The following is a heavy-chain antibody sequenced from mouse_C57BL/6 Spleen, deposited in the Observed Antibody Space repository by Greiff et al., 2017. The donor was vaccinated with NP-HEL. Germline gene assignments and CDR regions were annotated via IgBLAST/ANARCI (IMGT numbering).Heavy chain of an antibody. V-gene: IGHV1-64*01. Sequence: QVQLQQPGAELVKPGASVKLSCKASGYTFTSYWMHWVKQRPGQGLEWIGKIHPSSGSTNYNEKVKSKATLTVDKSSSTAYMQLSSLTSEDSAVYYCARGCGCDAWFAYWGQGTLVTVSA. CDR1: GYTFTSYW. CDR2: IHPSSGST. CDR3: ARGCGCDAWFAY. J-gene: IGHJ3*01.